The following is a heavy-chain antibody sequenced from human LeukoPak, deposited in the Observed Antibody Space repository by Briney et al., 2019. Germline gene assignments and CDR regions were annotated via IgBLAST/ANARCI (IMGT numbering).Heavy chain of an antibody. CDR2: ISAYNGNT. CDR3: ARVWGISPGIAVAGTFRYYFDY. Sequence: GASVKVSCKASGYTFTSYGISWVRQAPGLGLEWMGWISAYNGNTNYAQKLQGRVTMTTDTSTSTAYMELRSLRSDDTAVYYCARVWGISPGIAVAGTFRYYFDYWGQGTLVTVSS. V-gene: IGHV1-18*04. D-gene: IGHD6-19*01. J-gene: IGHJ4*02. CDR1: GYTFTSYG.